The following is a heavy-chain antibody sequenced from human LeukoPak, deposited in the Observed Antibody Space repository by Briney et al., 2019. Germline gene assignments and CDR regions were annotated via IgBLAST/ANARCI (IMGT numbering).Heavy chain of an antibody. V-gene: IGHV3-23*01. CDR3: VKPISGGLAVSGDWFDP. Sequence: GGSLRLSCAASGFAFNFYAMTWIRQAPGKGLQWLSTVNANGINTYYADSVRGRFTISRDNSKNTLYLQLNNLRAEDTAIYYCVKPISGGLAVSGDWFDPWGQGTLVTVSS. CDR2: VNANGINT. J-gene: IGHJ5*02. D-gene: IGHD6-19*01. CDR1: GFAFNFYA.